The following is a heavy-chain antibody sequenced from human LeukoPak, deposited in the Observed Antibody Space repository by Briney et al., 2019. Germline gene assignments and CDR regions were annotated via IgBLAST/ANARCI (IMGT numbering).Heavy chain of an antibody. V-gene: IGHV4-39*07. CDR3: ARGRRTAEVGGHFDY. CDR1: GGSISTSNYY. D-gene: IGHD2-21*02. CDR2: INHSGST. Sequence: SETLSLTCTVSGGSISTSNYYWGWIRQPPGKGLEWIGEINHSGSTNYNPSLKSRVTISVDTSKNQFSLKLSSVTAADTAVYYCARGRRTAEVGGHFDYWGQGTLVTVSS. J-gene: IGHJ4*02.